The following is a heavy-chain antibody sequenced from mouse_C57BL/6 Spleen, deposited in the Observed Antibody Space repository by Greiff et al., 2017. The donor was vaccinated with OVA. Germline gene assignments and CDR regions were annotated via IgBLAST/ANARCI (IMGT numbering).Heavy chain of an antibody. Sequence: QVQLKQPGAELVMPGASVKLSCKASGYTFTSYWMHWVKQRPGQGLEWIGEIDPSDSYTNYNQKFKGKSTLTVDKSSSTAYMQLSSLTSEDSAVYYCARDYYDYALAYWGQGTLVTVSA. V-gene: IGHV1-69*01. CDR2: IDPSDSYT. J-gene: IGHJ3*01. CDR3: ARDYYDYALAY. D-gene: IGHD2-4*01. CDR1: GYTFTSYW.